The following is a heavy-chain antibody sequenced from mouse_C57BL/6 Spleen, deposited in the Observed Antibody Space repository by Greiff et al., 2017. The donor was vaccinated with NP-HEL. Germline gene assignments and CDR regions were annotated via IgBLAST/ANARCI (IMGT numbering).Heavy chain of an antibody. CDR2: IYPGDGDT. Sequence: QVQLQQSGAELVKPGASVKISCKASGYAFSSYWMNWVKQRPGKGLEWIGQIYPGDGDTNYNGKFKGKATLTADKSSSTAYMQLSSLTSEDSAVYFCARDYYGSSYPHYYAMDYWGQGTSVTVSS. V-gene: IGHV1-80*01. D-gene: IGHD1-1*01. CDR3: ARDYYGSSYPHYYAMDY. CDR1: GYAFSSYW. J-gene: IGHJ4*01.